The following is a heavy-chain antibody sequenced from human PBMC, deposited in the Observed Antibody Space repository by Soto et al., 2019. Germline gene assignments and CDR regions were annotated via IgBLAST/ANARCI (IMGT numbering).Heavy chain of an antibody. J-gene: IGHJ4*02. CDR1: GFTFSSYA. CDR3: ARDFVGSDYHFDC. V-gene: IGHV3-33*01. CDR2: IWYDGTSK. D-gene: IGHD4-17*01. Sequence: QVQLVESGGGVVQPGRSPRVSCAASGFTFSSYAMHWVRQAPGKGLEWVAVIWYDGTSKYYADSVKGRFTISRDSSKNTLYLQMNSLRVEDTAVYYCARDFVGSDYHFDCWGQGTLVTVSS.